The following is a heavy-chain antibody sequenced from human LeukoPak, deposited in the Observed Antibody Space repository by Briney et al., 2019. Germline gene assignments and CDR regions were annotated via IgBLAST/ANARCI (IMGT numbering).Heavy chain of an antibody. V-gene: IGHV4-59*08. CDR1: GGSISSYY. Sequence: SETLSLTCTVSGGSISSYYWSWIRQPPGKGLEWIGYIYYSGSTNYNPSLKSRVTISVNTSKNQFSLKLSSVTAADTAVNYCASHYDILTGYAFDYWGQGTLVTVSS. J-gene: IGHJ4*02. CDR3: ASHYDILTGYAFDY. CDR2: IYYSGST. D-gene: IGHD3-9*01.